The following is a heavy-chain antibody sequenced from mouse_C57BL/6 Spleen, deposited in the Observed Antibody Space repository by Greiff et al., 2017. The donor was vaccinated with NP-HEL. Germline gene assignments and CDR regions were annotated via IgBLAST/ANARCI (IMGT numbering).Heavy chain of an antibody. J-gene: IGHJ4*01. CDR3: ARDDGYSGYYYAMDY. Sequence: EVQLQQSGPELVKPGASVKISCKASGYTFTDYYMNWVKQSHGKSLEWIGDLNPNNGGTSYNQKFKGKATLTVDKSSSTAYMELRSLTSEDSAVYYCARDDGYSGYYYAMDYWGQGTSVTVSS. D-gene: IGHD2-3*01. CDR1: GYTFTDYY. V-gene: IGHV1-26*01. CDR2: LNPNNGGT.